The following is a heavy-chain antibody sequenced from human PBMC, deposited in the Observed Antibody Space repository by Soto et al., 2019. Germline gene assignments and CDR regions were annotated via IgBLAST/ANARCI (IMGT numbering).Heavy chain of an antibody. CDR2: IIPIFGTA. V-gene: IGHV1-69*13. J-gene: IGHJ6*02. Sequence: VASVKVSCKASGGTFSSYAISWVRQAPGQGLEWMGGIIPIFGTANYAQKFQGRVTITADESTSTAYMELSSLRSEDTAVYYCAGGIAAAPGDYYGMDVWGQGTTVTVSS. CDR1: GGTFSSYA. D-gene: IGHD6-13*01. CDR3: AGGIAAAPGDYYGMDV.